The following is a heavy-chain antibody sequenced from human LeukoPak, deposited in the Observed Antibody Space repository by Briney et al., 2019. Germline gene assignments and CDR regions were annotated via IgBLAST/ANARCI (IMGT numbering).Heavy chain of an antibody. CDR1: GGTFSSYA. CDR2: IIPIFGTA. J-gene: IGHJ5*02. Sequence: SVKVSCKASGGTFSSYAISWVRQAPGQGLEWMGGIIPIFGTANYAQKFQGRVTITADKSTSTAYMELSSLRSEDTAVYYCARDREYSSSYFSAPTENWFDPWGQGTLVTVSS. D-gene: IGHD6-6*01. CDR3: ARDREYSSSYFSAPTENWFDP. V-gene: IGHV1-69*06.